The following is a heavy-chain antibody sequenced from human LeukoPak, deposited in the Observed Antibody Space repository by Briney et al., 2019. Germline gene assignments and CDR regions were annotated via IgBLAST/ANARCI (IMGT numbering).Heavy chain of an antibody. Sequence: TSETVSLTCTVYGGSISSNYWSWIRQPPGKRLEWLGNTFYSGSTNYNPSLKSRVTMSLDTSKNQFSLKLSSVTAADTAVYYCARETAGASGGSWGQGTLATVSS. CDR1: GGSISSNY. CDR3: ARETAGASGGS. CDR2: TFYSGST. J-gene: IGHJ5*02. V-gene: IGHV4-59*01. D-gene: IGHD6-13*01.